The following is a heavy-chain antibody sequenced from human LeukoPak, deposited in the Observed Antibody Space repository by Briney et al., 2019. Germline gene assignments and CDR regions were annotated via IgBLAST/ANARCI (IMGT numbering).Heavy chain of an antibody. CDR1: GFTFSSYW. V-gene: IGHV3-7*03. CDR2: IKQDGSEK. D-gene: IGHD6-13*01. J-gene: IGHJ4*02. Sequence: GGSLGLSCAASGFTFSSYWMSWVRQAPGKGLEWVANIKQDGSEKYYVDSVKGRFTISRDNTKNSLYLQMDSLRAEDTAVYYCASQSYSNFDYWGQGTLVTVSS. CDR3: ASQSYSNFDY.